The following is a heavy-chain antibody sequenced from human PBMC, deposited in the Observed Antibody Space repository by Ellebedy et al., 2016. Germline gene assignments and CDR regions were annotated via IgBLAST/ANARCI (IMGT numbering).Heavy chain of an antibody. Sequence: GESLKISCAASGFTFDDYAMSWVRQAPGKGLEWVSAISGSGGSTYYADSVKGRFTISRDNSKNTLYLQMNSLRAEDTAVYYCAKDWVPAAIGSTFDYWGQGTLVTVSS. CDR1: GFTFDDYA. CDR3: AKDWVPAAIGSTFDY. CDR2: ISGSGGST. D-gene: IGHD2-2*02. J-gene: IGHJ4*02. V-gene: IGHV3-23*01.